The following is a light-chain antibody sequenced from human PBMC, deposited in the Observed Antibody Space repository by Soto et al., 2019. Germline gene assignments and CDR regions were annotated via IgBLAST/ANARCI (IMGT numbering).Light chain of an antibody. V-gene: IGKV3-20*01. CDR1: QSVSSSY. J-gene: IGKJ2*01. Sequence: EIVLTQSPGTLSLSPGERATLSCRASQSVSSSYLAWYQQKPGQAPRLLIYTASSRATGIPDRFSGSGSGTDFTLTICRLEPEDFAVYYCQQYGSSPYTFGQGTKLEIK. CDR2: TAS. CDR3: QQYGSSPYT.